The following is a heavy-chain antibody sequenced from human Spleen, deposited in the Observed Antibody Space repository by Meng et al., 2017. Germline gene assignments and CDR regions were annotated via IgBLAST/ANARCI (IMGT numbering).Heavy chain of an antibody. Sequence: ASVKVSCKASGYTFTRYYMHWVRQAPGQGLEWMGTINPSGGSTGYAQKFQGRLTMTRDTSTSTVYMELSSLRSEDTAVYYCAREANDSSGYYYMSYWGQGTLVTVSS. V-gene: IGHV1-46*01. J-gene: IGHJ4*02. D-gene: IGHD3-22*01. CDR3: AREANDSSGYYYMSY. CDR2: INPSGGST. CDR1: GYTFTRYY.